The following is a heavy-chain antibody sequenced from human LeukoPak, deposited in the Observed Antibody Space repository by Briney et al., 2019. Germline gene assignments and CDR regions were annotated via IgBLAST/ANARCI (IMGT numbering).Heavy chain of an antibody. CDR3: TTGEAYSSGHFDY. D-gene: IGHD6-19*01. CDR1: GFTFSNAW. V-gene: IGHV3-15*01. Sequence: PGGSLRLSCAASGFTFSNAWMSWVRQAPGKGLEWVGRIKSKTDGGTTDYAALVKGRFTISRDDSKNTLYLQMNSLKSEDTAVYYCTTGEAYSSGHFDYWGQGTLVTVSS. J-gene: IGHJ4*02. CDR2: IKSKTDGGTT.